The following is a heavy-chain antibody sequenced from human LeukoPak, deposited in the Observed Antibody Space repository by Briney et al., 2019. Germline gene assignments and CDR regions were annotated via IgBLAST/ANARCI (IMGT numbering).Heavy chain of an antibody. CDR3: ARDPYYYGSGSYDY. CDR1: RFAFSSYA. J-gene: IGHJ4*02. D-gene: IGHD3-10*01. CDR2: IKQDGSEK. Sequence: PGGSLRLSCAASRFAFSSYAMPWVRQAPGKGLEWVANIKQDGSEKYYVDSVKGRFTISRDNAKNSLYLQMNSLRAEDTAVYYCARDPYYYGSGSYDYWGQGTLVTVSS. V-gene: IGHV3-7*01.